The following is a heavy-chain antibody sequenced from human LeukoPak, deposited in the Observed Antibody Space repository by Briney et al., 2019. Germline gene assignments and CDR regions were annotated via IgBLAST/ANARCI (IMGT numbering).Heavy chain of an antibody. CDR2: ISYDGSNK. V-gene: IGHV3-30-3*01. CDR1: GFTFSSYA. CDR3: ARDRDAFDI. J-gene: IGHJ3*02. Sequence: GGSLRLSCAASGFTFSSYAMHWVRQAPGKGLEWVAVISYDGSNKYYADSVKGRFTISRDNSKNTLYLQMNSLRAEDAAVYYCARDRDAFDIWGQGTMVTVSS.